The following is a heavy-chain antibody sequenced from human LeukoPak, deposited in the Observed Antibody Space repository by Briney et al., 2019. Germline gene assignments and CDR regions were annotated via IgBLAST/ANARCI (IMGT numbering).Heavy chain of an antibody. CDR2: ISYDGGNK. CDR3: SRGSPEEWLGRFS. CDR1: GLTFSSCG. J-gene: IGHJ5*02. D-gene: IGHD3-10*01. Sequence: PGGTLRLSCAASGLTFSSCGMHWVRQAPGKGLEWVGLISYDGGNKYYADPVKGRFIISRDNSKKILYLLVNSLVAEDTSVYYCSRGSPEEWLGRFSWGQGTLVTVSS. V-gene: IGHV3-30*12.